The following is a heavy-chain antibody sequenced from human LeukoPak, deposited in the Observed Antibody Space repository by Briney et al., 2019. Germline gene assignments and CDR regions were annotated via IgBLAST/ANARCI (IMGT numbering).Heavy chain of an antibody. Sequence: MPSETLSLTCTVSGGFISGYYWSWIRQPPEKGLEWIGYINYSGDSNYNPSLKSRVTISVDTSKNQFSLKVTSVNAADTAVYYCARHHNYYSGALKRAFDLWGQGTMVTVSP. D-gene: IGHD2-15*01. CDR2: INYSGDS. CDR3: ARHHNYYSGALKRAFDL. CDR1: GGFISGYY. V-gene: IGHV4-59*08. J-gene: IGHJ3*01.